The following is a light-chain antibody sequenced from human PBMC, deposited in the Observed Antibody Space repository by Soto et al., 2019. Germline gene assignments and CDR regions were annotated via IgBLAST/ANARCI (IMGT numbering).Light chain of an antibody. Sequence: IQLTQSPAPLSSFRGDRVTLSCRASQCISSYLAWYQHKPGKAPKLLIYAASTLQSGVPSRFSGSGSGTDFPLTISCLQPEDFAAYYCEQHSSYQLTFGPGTKVDIK. J-gene: IGKJ3*01. CDR2: AAS. CDR1: QCISSY. V-gene: IGKV1-9*01. CDR3: EQHSSYQLT.